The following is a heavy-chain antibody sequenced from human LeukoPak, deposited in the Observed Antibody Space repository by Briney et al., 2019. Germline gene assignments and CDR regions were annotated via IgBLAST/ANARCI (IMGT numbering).Heavy chain of an antibody. V-gene: IGHV1-18*01. D-gene: IGHD6-13*01. CDR3: ARDRKLAAAGSFDY. J-gene: IGHJ4*02. CDR1: GYTFTSYG. CDR2: ISAYNGNT. Sequence: GASVKVSCKASGYTFTSYGISWVRQAPGQGLEWMGWISAYNGNTNYAQKLQGRVTMTTDTSTSTAYMELRSLRSDDTAVYYCARDRKLAAAGSFDYWGQGALVTVSS.